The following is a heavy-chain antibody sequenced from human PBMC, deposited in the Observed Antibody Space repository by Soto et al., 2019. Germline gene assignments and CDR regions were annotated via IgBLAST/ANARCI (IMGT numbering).Heavy chain of an antibody. Sequence: EVQLVESGGGLVQPGGSLRLSCAASGFTFSNYWMHWVRQAPGKGLVWVSRINGDGSSTNYADSVRGRFTISRDNDKNTLYLHMNSLRVEDTAVYYCASKANTNSWFVGDYWGQGNLVTVSS. CDR3: ASKANTNSWFVGDY. D-gene: IGHD6-13*01. V-gene: IGHV3-74*01. J-gene: IGHJ4*02. CDR2: INGDGSST. CDR1: GFTFSNYW.